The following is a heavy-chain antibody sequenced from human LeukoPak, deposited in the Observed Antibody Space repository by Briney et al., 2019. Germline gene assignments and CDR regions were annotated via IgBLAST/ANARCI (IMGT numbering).Heavy chain of an antibody. CDR3: AKDKIAAAGLGFDY. J-gene: IGHJ4*02. CDR1: GFTFSSYA. V-gene: IGHV3-23*01. CDR2: ISGSGGST. Sequence: GGSLRLSCAASGFTFSSYAVSWVRQAPGKGLEWVSAISGSGGSTYYADSVKGRFTISRDNSKNTLYLQMNSLRADDTAVYYCAKDKIAAAGLGFDYWGQGTLVTVSS. D-gene: IGHD6-13*01.